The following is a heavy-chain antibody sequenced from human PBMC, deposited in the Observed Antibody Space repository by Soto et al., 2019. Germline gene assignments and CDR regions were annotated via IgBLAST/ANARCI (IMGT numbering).Heavy chain of an antibody. V-gene: IGHV2-26*01. CDR3: ARRHLAVAVSPWFDP. J-gene: IGHJ5*02. D-gene: IGHD6-19*01. CDR1: GLSITDSEMC. Sequence: QVTLKASGPVLVNPTETLTLRCTVSGLSITDSEMCVSWIRQPPGQPLEWLAHIDSSGEKSYRTFLKSRLAISKDTSKSQIVLTMTNMDPADTATYYCARRHLAVAVSPWFDPWGQGIPVTVSS. CDR2: IDSSGEK.